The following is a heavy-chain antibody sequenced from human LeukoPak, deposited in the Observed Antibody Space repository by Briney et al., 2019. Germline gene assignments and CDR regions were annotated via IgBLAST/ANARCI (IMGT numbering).Heavy chain of an antibody. CDR1: GFTVSDYW. J-gene: IGHJ4*02. V-gene: IGHV3-7*05. D-gene: IGHD2-15*01. Sequence: PGGSLRLSCATSGFTVSDYWMSWVRQAPGKGLEWVANIKQGGGTIKYVDSVKGRFTISRDDGRNSLYLQMTSLRPEDTAVYYCATVDRYCSGGTCYSGGFFDHWGQGALVTVSS. CDR3: ATVDRYCSGGTCYSGGFFDH. CDR2: IKQGGGTI.